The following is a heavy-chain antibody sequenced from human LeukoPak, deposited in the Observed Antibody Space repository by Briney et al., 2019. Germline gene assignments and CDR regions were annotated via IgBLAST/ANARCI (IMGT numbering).Heavy chain of an antibody. CDR3: ARELGHFGRRKQQLPRGWFDP. CDR1: GGSISSGIYF. D-gene: IGHD6-13*01. V-gene: IGHV4-31*03. J-gene: IGHJ5*02. Sequence: KPSETLSLTCTVSGGSISSGIYFWSWLRQHPGKGLEWIGYIYYSGSTYYNPSLKSRVTISVDTSKNQSSLKLSSVTAADTAVYYCARELGHFGRRKQQLPRGWFDPWGQGTLVTVSS. CDR2: IYYSGST.